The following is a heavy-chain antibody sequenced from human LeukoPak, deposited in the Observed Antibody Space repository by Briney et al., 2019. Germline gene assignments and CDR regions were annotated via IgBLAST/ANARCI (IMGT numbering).Heavy chain of an antibody. Sequence: GGSLRLSCAASGFTFSSYGMHWVRQAPGKGLEWVAVISYDGSNKYYADSVKGRFTISRDNSKNTLYLQMNSLRAEDTAVYYCARDGYYYDSSGYYYGETYAFDIWGQGTMVTVSS. D-gene: IGHD3-22*01. V-gene: IGHV3-30*03. CDR2: ISYDGSNK. CDR1: GFTFSSYG. CDR3: ARDGYYYDSSGYYYGETYAFDI. J-gene: IGHJ3*02.